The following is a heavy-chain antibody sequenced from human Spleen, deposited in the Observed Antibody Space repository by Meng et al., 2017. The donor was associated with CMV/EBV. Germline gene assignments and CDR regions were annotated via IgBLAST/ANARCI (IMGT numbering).Heavy chain of an antibody. CDR1: GGSCSGYY. J-gene: IGHJ5*02. V-gene: IGHV4-34*01. CDR2: INHSGST. CDR3: ARGGDSNWFDP. D-gene: IGHD3-10*01. Sequence: TSDVYGGSCSGYYWSWIRQHPEKGLEWIGEINHSGSTNYNPSLKSRVTISVDTSKNQFSLKLSSVTAADTAVYYCARGGDSNWFDPWGQGTLVTVSS.